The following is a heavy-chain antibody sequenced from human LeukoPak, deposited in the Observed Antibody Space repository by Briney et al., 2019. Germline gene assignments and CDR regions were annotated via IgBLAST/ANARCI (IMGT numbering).Heavy chain of an antibody. CDR2: IYTTGTT. Sequence: SETLSLTCTVSGGSISSYYWSWTRQPAGKGLEWIGRIYTTGTTNYNPSLKGRLTMSVDTSKNQFSLKLSSVTAADTAVYYCARDSGNERLGVYFDYWGQGTLVTVSS. CDR3: ARDSGNERLGVYFDY. J-gene: IGHJ4*02. CDR1: GGSISSYY. V-gene: IGHV4-4*07. D-gene: IGHD7-27*01.